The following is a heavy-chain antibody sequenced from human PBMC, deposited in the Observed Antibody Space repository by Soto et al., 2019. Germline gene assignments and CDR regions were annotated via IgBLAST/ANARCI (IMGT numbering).Heavy chain of an antibody. J-gene: IGHJ6*03. V-gene: IGHV3-21*01. D-gene: IGHD2-15*01. Sequence: GGSLRLSCAASGFTFSSYSMNWVRQAPGKGLEWVSSISSSSSYIYYADSVKGRFTISRDNAKNSLYLQMNSLRAEDTAVYYCARGGAPCWSGGSCQYYYYYYMDVWGKGTTVTVSS. CDR3: ARGGAPCWSGGSCQYYYYYYMDV. CDR2: ISSSSSYI. CDR1: GFTFSSYS.